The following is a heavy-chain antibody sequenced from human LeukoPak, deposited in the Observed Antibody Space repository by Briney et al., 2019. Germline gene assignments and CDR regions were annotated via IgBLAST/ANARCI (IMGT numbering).Heavy chain of an antibody. CDR3: VAAYSTGSYGFDY. J-gene: IGHJ4*02. V-gene: IGHV3-48*01. D-gene: IGHD6-19*01. CDR1: GFTFSSYS. Sequence: GGSLRLSCAASGFTFSSYSMNWVRQAPGKGLEWVSHISGSGSTIYYADSVKGRFTISRDNAKNSPYLEMNSLRAEDTAVYFCVAAYSTGSYGFDYWGQGTLVTVSS. CDR2: ISGSGSTI.